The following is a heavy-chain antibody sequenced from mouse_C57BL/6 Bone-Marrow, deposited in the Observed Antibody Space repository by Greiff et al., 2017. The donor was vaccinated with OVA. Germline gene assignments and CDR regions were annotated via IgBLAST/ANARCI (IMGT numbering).Heavy chain of an antibody. CDR3: TVMYFDV. Sequence: VQLQQSGAELVRPGASVKLSCTASGFNIKDDYMHWVKQRPEQGLEWIGWIDPENGDTEYASKFQGKATITADTSSSTAYLQLSSLTSEDTAVYYCTVMYFDVWGTGTTVTVSS. CDR1: GFNIKDDY. CDR2: IDPENGDT. J-gene: IGHJ1*03. V-gene: IGHV14-4*01. D-gene: IGHD2-13*01.